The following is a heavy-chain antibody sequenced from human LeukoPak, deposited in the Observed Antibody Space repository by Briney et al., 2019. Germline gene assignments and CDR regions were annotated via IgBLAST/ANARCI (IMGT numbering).Heavy chain of an antibody. CDR2: INPNSGGT. D-gene: IGHD1/OR15-1a*01. Sequence: ASVKVSCKAPGYTFTGYYMHWVRPAPGQGLERMGRINPNSGGTNYVQKFHGRVTRTRDTPISSAYMELSRLRSDDMAVYYCARITGTPDYWGQGTLVTVSS. CDR1: GYTFTGYY. CDR3: ARITGTPDY. V-gene: IGHV1-2*06. J-gene: IGHJ4*02.